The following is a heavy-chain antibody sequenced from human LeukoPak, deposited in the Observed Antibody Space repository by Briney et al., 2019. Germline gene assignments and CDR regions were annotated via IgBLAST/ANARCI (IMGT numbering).Heavy chain of an antibody. Sequence: ASVKVSCKVSGYTLTELSMHWVRQAPGKGLEWMGGFDPEDGETIYAQKFQGRVTMTEDTSTDTAYMELSSLRSEDTAVYYCATGPRSETPPDYWGQGTLVTVSS. V-gene: IGHV1-24*01. CDR3: ATGPRSETPPDY. D-gene: IGHD3-10*01. CDR1: GYTLTELS. J-gene: IGHJ4*02. CDR2: FDPEDGET.